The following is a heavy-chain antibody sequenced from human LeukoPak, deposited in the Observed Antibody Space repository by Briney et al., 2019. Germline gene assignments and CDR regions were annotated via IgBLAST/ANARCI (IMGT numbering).Heavy chain of an antibody. Sequence: ASVKVSCKAFGYTFTSNYMHWVRQAPGQGPEWMGVISPSGGSTTYAQKFQGRVTLTRDMSTSTDYLELSSLRSEDTAVYYCASCSRQMATITIYWYFDLWGRGTLVTVSS. CDR1: GYTFTSNY. V-gene: IGHV1-46*01. J-gene: IGHJ2*01. CDR2: ISPSGGST. CDR3: ASCSRQMATITIYWYFDL. D-gene: IGHD5-24*01.